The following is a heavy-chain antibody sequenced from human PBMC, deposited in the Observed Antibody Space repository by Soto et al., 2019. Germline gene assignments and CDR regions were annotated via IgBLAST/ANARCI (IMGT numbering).Heavy chain of an antibody. CDR3: AREGAEYSSSSPAPNFDY. CDR1: GGPFSSYA. D-gene: IGHD6-6*01. J-gene: IGHJ4*02. Sequence: ASVKVSCKASGGPFSSYAISWVRQTPGQGLEWMGGIIPIFGTANYAQKFQGRVTITADESTSTAYMELSSLRSEDTAVYYCAREGAEYSSSSPAPNFDYWGQGTLVTVSS. CDR2: IIPIFGTA. V-gene: IGHV1-69*13.